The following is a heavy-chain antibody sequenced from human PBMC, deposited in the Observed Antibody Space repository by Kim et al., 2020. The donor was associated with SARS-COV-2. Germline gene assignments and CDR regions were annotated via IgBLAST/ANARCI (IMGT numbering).Heavy chain of an antibody. V-gene: IGHV3-23*01. CDR2: ITDDGSGT. CDR1: GFTFSIYA. D-gene: IGHD3-10*01. CDR3: AKQGGYGSGSQYNWADP. Sequence: GGSLRLSCAASGFTFSIYAMGWVRQAPGKGLEWVSVITDDGSGTYYADSVKGRFTISRDNSKNTLFLQLNSLRAEDTAVYYCAKQGGYGSGSQYNWADPWGQGTLVTVSS. J-gene: IGHJ5*02.